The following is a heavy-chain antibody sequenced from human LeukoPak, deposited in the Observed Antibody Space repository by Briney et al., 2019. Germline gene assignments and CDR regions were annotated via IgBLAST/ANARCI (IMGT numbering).Heavy chain of an antibody. D-gene: IGHD6-13*01. J-gene: IGHJ4*02. CDR3: ARQPSYFDN. V-gene: IGHV3-23*01. CDR1: GFTFSNYA. Sequence: GGSLRLSCAASGFTFSNYAMSWVRQAPGKGLEWVSTISGSGGSTYYADSVKGRFSISRDNSKNTVFVQMNSLRAEDTAVYYCARQPSYFDNWGQGTPVTVSS. CDR2: ISGSGGST.